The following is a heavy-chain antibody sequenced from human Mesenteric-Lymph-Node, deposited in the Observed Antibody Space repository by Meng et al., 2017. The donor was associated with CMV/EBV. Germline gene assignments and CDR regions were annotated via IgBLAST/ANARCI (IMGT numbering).Heavy chain of an antibody. Sequence: GESLKISCAASGFTFSSYEMNWVRQAPGKGLEWVSYISSSGSTIYYADSVKGRFTISRDNAKNSLYLQMNSLRAEDTAVYYCARNGYGRIFGVVGNPDYYYYGMDVWGQGTTVTVSS. CDR2: ISSSGSTI. J-gene: IGHJ6*02. CDR1: GFTFSSYE. CDR3: ARNGYGRIFGVVGNPDYYYYGMDV. V-gene: IGHV3-48*03. D-gene: IGHD3-3*01.